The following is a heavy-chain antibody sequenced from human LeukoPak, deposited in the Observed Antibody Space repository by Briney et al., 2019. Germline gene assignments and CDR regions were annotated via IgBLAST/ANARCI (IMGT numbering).Heavy chain of an antibody. J-gene: IGHJ3*02. V-gene: IGHV3-21*01. CDR1: GFTFTAYT. CDR3: ARVIHSVAFDI. CDR2: ISGSTTDI. Sequence: GGSLRLSCAASGFTFTAYTINWVRQAPGKGLEWVSYISGSTTDIYYADSVKGRFTISGDNAKRSVYLQMNSLGVEDTAVYYCARVIHSVAFDIWGQGTMVTVSS. D-gene: IGHD3-16*02.